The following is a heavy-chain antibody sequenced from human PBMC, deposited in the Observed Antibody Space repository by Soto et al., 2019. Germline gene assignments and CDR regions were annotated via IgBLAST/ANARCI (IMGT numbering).Heavy chain of an antibody. CDR3: ARAPDGSGSYYYLDG. D-gene: IGHD3-22*01. Sequence: PGGSLRLSCAASGFTFSSYWMSWVRQAPGKGLQWVANINRDGNERYYVDSLKGRFTISRDNAENSLYLQMNTLRAEDTAVYYCARAPDGSGSYYYLDGWGQGTLVTVSS. CDR1: GFTFSSYW. V-gene: IGHV3-7*03. J-gene: IGHJ4*02. CDR2: INRDGNER.